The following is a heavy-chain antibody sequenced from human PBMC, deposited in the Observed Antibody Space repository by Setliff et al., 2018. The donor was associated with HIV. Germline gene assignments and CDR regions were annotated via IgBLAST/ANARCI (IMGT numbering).Heavy chain of an antibody. CDR2: INHSGST. CDR1: GGSFSGYY. J-gene: IGHJ6*02. D-gene: IGHD6-13*01. CDR3: TRAEQQLPYYYYYYGMDV. Sequence: SETLSLTCPVYGGSFSGYYWSWIRQPPGKGLEWIGEINHSGSTNSNPSLKSRVTISVDTSKNQLTLKLSSVTAADTAVYYCTRAEQQLPYYYYYYGMDVWGQGTTVTVSS. V-gene: IGHV4-34*01.